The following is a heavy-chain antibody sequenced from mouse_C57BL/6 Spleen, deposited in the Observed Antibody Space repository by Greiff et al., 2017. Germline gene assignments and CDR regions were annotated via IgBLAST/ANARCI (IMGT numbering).Heavy chain of an antibody. CDR2: ISSGSSTI. CDR3: ARGNHFDD. Sequence: EVKLVESGGGLVKPGGSLKLSCAASGFPFSDYGMHWVRQAPEKGLEWVAYISSGSSTIYYADTVKGRFTISRDNAKNTLFLQMTSLRSEDTAMYYCARGNHFDDWGQGTTLTVSS. J-gene: IGHJ2*01. V-gene: IGHV5-17*01. CDR1: GFPFSDYG.